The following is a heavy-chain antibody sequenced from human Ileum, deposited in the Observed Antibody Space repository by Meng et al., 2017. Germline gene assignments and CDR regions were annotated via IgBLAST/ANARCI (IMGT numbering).Heavy chain of an antibody. CDR2: IFQSGST. J-gene: IGHJ4*02. D-gene: IGHD1-14*01. CDR3: AKAAAYNLDI. CDR1: GVSISSAIW. Sequence: PESGPGLVKLWGTLSLTCAVSGVSISSAIWWGWVRQPPGKGLEWIGEIFQSGSTNYNPSLKSRVSISVDKSKNHLSLSLSSVTAVDTAVYYCAKAAAYNLDIWGQGALVTVSS. V-gene: IGHV4-4*02.